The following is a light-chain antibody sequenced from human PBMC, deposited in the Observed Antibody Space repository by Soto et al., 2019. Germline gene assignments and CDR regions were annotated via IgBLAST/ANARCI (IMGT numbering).Light chain of an antibody. CDR1: QSVSSK. J-gene: IGKJ5*01. Sequence: EMLLTQSPTTLSVSPGERATLSCRASQSVSSKLAWYQQKPGQAPRLLIYDTSTRATGIPARFSGSGSGTEFTLTISSVQYEDFAVYYCQHYSNYPPFSFGHGT. CDR2: DTS. CDR3: QHYSNYPPFS. V-gene: IGKV3-15*01.